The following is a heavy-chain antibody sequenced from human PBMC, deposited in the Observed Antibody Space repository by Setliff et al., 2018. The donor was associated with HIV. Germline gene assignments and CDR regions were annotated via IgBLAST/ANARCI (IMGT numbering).Heavy chain of an antibody. Sequence: KPSANLSLTCTVSGGSISSYYWSWIRQPPGKGLEWIGHIYIGSTNYNPSLKRRVTISADTSKNQFSLKLSSVTAADTAVYYCARTYSSSWYSSHLWVGYWGQGTLVTVSS. CDR2: IYIGST. D-gene: IGHD6-13*01. V-gene: IGHV4-4*08. CDR3: ARTYSSSWYSSHLWVGY. J-gene: IGHJ4*02. CDR1: GGSISSYY.